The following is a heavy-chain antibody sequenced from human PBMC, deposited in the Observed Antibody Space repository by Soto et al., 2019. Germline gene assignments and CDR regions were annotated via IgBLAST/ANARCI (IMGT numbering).Heavy chain of an antibody. V-gene: IGHV3-48*02. CDR2: IGSSGITR. CDR3: ARSGSSGYHRYRLGSNEAFDV. Sequence: EVQLVESGGGLVQPGGSLRLSCAASGFTFSSFTMNWVRQAPGKGLEWVSYIGSSGITRYHADSGKGRFTVSRENARNSLYLQMNSLRDEDTALYYCARSGSSGYHRYRLGSNEAFDVWGQGTMVTVSP. CDR1: GFTFSSFT. D-gene: IGHD6-19*01. J-gene: IGHJ3*01.